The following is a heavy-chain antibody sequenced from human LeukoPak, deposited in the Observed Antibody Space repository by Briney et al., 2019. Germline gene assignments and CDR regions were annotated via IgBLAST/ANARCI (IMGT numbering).Heavy chain of an antibody. J-gene: IGHJ5*02. CDR1: GVTVSSNC. Sequence: PGGSLRLSCAASGVTVSSNCMSWVRQAPGKGLEWVSVLYSDGSTYYADSVKARFTISRDNSKNTLYLQMNSLRAEDTAIYYCAKAPKKISLNWFDPWGQGTLVTVSS. CDR2: LYSDGST. CDR3: AKAPKKISLNWFDP. V-gene: IGHV3-53*01.